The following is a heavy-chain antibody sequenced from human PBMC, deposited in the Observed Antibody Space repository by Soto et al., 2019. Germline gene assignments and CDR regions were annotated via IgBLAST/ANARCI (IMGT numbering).Heavy chain of an antibody. CDR1: GFSFSGKNY. D-gene: IGHD1-1*01. CDR2: LYSSDGT. Sequence: DVQLEESGGGLIQPGGSLRLSCAASGFSFSGKNYLTWVRQAPGKGLEWVSALYSSDGTYYADSVKGRFSVSRDNSKNTFYLQLHSLRPEDTALYFCATWLQREHAFDIWGVGTMVTVSS. CDR3: ATWLQREHAFDI. V-gene: IGHV3-53*01. J-gene: IGHJ3*02.